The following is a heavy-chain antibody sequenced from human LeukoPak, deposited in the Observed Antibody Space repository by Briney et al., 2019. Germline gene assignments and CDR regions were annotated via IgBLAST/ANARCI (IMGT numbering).Heavy chain of an antibody. CDR1: GFTFSSYG. Sequence: GGSLRLSCAASGFTFSSYGMHWVRQAPGKGLEWVAVISYDGSNKYYADSVKGRFTISRDNSKNTLYLQMNSLRAEDTAVYYCAKLGSSTTQGYWGQGTQVTVSS. D-gene: IGHD6-13*01. J-gene: IGHJ4*02. CDR2: ISYDGSNK. CDR3: AKLGSSTTQGY. V-gene: IGHV3-30*18.